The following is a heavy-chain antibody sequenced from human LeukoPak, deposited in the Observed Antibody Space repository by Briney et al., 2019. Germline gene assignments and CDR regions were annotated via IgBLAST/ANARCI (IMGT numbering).Heavy chain of an antibody. CDR3: ARDLVWFGELLRPYYYYGMDV. Sequence: SETLSLTCTVSDGSISSYYWSWIRQPAGKGLEWIGRIYTSGSTNYNPSLKSRVTMSVDTSKNQFSLKLSSVTAADTAVYYCARDLVWFGELLRPYYYYGMDVWGQGTTVTVSS. CDR1: DGSISSYY. D-gene: IGHD3-10*01. CDR2: IYTSGST. J-gene: IGHJ6*02. V-gene: IGHV4-4*07.